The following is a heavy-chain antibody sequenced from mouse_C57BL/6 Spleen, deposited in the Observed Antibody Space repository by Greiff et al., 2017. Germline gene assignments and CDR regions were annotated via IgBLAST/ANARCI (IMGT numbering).Heavy chain of an antibody. J-gene: IGHJ3*01. Sequence: QVQLQQPGAELVKPGASVKMPCKASGYTFTSYWITWVKQRPGQGLEWIGDIYPGSGSPHYNGKFKSKATLTVDTSSSTAYMQLSSLTSEDSAVYYCARGDDGYPFAYWGQGTLGTVSA. CDR2: IYPGSGSP. CDR3: ARGDDGYPFAY. V-gene: IGHV1-55*01. CDR1: GYTFTSYW. D-gene: IGHD2-3*01.